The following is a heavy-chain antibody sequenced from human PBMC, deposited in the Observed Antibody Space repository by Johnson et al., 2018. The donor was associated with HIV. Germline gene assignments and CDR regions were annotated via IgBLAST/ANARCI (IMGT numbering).Heavy chain of an antibody. CDR2: ISYDGSNK. CDR3: ARERSYSSSWYPVDAFDI. J-gene: IGHJ3*02. Sequence: QVQLVESGGGVVQPGRSLRLSCAASGFTFSSYAMHWVRQAPGKGLEWVAVISYDGSNKYYADSVKGRFTISRDNSNNPLYLQVNSLSAEDTAVYYCARERSYSSSWYPVDAFDIWGQGTMVTVSS. CDR1: GFTFSSYA. D-gene: IGHD6-13*01. V-gene: IGHV3-30-3*01.